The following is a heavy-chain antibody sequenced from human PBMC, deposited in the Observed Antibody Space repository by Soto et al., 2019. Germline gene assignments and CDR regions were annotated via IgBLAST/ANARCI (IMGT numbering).Heavy chain of an antibody. D-gene: IGHD4-17*01. J-gene: IGHJ5*02. CDR1: GGSISSYY. Sequence: SGTLSLTCTVSGGSISSYYWSWIRQPPGKGLEWIGYIYYSGSTNYNPSLKSRVTISVDTSKNQFSLKLSSVTAADTDVYYCARARYGDYDPWGQGTLVTVSS. CDR2: IYYSGST. V-gene: IGHV4-59*01. CDR3: ARARYGDYDP.